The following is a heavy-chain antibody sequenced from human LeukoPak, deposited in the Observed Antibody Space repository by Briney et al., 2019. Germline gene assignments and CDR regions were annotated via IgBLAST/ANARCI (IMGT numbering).Heavy chain of an antibody. CDR3: ARDQVDFWSGYSPSGYMDV. J-gene: IGHJ6*03. Sequence: PSETLSLTCTVSGGSKSSYYWSWIRQPAGKGLEWIGRIYTSGSTNYNPSLKSRVTISVDKSKNQFSLKLSSVTAADTAVYYCARDQVDFWSGYSPSGYMDVWGKGTTVTVSS. CDR1: GGSKSSYY. V-gene: IGHV4-4*07. CDR2: IYTSGST. D-gene: IGHD3-3*01.